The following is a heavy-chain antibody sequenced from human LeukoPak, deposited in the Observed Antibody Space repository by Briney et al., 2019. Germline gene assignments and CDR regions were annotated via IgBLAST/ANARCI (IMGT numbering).Heavy chain of an antibody. V-gene: IGHV4-59*12. J-gene: IGHJ4*02. Sequence: SETLSLTCIVSGGSISSDYWSWIRQPPGKGLEWIGYIYYSGSTNYNPSLKSRVTISVDTSKNQFSLKLSSVTAADTAVYYCARRGKMRSSGYYDYWGQGTLVTVSS. D-gene: IGHD3-22*01. CDR2: IYYSGST. CDR3: ARRGKMRSSGYYDY. CDR1: GGSISSDY.